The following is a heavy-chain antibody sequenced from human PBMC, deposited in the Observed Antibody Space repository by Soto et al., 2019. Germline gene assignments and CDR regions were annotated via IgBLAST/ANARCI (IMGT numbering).Heavy chain of an antibody. CDR2: INQDGSQR. D-gene: IGHD3-22*01. CDR3: VREHCYYTFEY. J-gene: IGHJ4*02. Sequence: EVELVESGGTLVKPGGSLRLSCAASGFTFSHHWMGWVRQAPGKGLQWVADINQDGSQRYYLDSVKDRFTISRDNAQNALYLQMNSLGADDTAVYFCVREHCYYTFEYWGQGTLVAVSS. V-gene: IGHV3-7*01. CDR1: GFTFSHHW.